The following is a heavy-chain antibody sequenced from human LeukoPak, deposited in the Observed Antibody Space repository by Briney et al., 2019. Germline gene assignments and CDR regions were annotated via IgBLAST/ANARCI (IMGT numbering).Heavy chain of an antibody. CDR1: GDSVSSHTVT. V-gene: IGHV6-1*01. CDR3: ARYDSSGHYDAFDI. D-gene: IGHD3-22*01. CDR2: THYRSKWYN. Sequence: SQTLSLTCAISGDSVSSHTVTWNWITQSPSRGLEWLGRTHYRSKWYNDYAVSVKSRITINPDTSKNRFSLQLNSVTPEDTAVYYCARYDSSGHYDAFDIWGQGTMVTVSS. J-gene: IGHJ3*02.